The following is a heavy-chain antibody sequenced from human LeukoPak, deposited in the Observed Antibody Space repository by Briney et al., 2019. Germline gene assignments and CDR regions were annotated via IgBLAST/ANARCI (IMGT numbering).Heavy chain of an antibody. CDR1: GLSFSSFA. V-gene: IGHV3-23*01. J-gene: IGHJ4*02. Sequence: GGSLRLSCAASGLSFSSFAMSWVRQAPARGLEWLSSMKGTGETIYADSVRGRCTLFRDGSRNTVYLQLNNLRVEDTAVSLCKASWVSTADAVRWGQGTVVTVSS. CDR2: MKGTGET. CDR3: KASWVSTADAVR. D-gene: IGHD3-16*01.